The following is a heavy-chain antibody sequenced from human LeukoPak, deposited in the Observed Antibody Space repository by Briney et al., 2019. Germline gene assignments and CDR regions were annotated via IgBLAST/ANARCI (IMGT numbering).Heavy chain of an antibody. CDR3: ATTQPGGSYRDLTY. CDR1: GFTLNDYA. V-gene: IGHV3-23*01. J-gene: IGHJ4*02. CDR2: ISGSGGRT. Sequence: PGGSLRLSCAASGFTLNDYAMNWVRQAPGKGLEWVSAISGSGGRTYYADSVKGRFTISRDNSKNTLYLQMNSLRAKDTAVYHCATTQPGGSYRDLTYWGQGALVTVSS. D-gene: IGHD3-16*01.